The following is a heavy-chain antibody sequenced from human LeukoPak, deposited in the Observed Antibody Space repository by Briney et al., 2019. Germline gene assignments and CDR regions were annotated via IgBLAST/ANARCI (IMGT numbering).Heavy chain of an antibody. CDR1: GFTFSSYA. CDR2: ISYDGSNK. D-gene: IGHD1-26*01. V-gene: IGHV3-30-3*01. J-gene: IGHJ3*02. Sequence: PGRSLRLSCAASGFTFSSYAMHWVRQAPGKGLEWVAVISYDGSNKYYADSVKGRFTISRDNSKNTLYLQMNSLRAEDTAVYYWARDPLRERRIDAFDIWGQGTMVTVSS. CDR3: ARDPLRERRIDAFDI.